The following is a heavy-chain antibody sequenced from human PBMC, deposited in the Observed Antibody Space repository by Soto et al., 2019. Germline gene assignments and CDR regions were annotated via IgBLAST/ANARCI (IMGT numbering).Heavy chain of an antibody. J-gene: IGHJ1*01. V-gene: IGHV1-58*01. D-gene: IGHD3-22*01. Sequence: QMQLVQSGPEVKKPGTSVKVSCKASGFTFTSSAVQWVRQARGQRLAWIGWIVVGSVNTNYAQKFKERVTITRDMSTSTAYTELSSLLSEDTAVYYCAADGGYYDSSGSEYFQHWGQGTQVTVSS. CDR2: IVVGSVNT. CDR3: AADGGYYDSSGSEYFQH. CDR1: GFTFTSSA.